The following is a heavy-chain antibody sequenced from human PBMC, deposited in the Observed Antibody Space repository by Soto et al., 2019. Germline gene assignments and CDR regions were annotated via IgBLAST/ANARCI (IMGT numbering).Heavy chain of an antibody. D-gene: IGHD6-19*01. V-gene: IGHV2-5*02. Sequence: QITLKESGPTLVKPTQTLTLTCTFSGFSLTSNAVGVGWFRQPPGKALEWLALIYLDDDNHYSPSLKSRLTFTKDTSKNQVVLIMTNMDPVDTATYYCAHGSGWLFDFWGQGTLVTVSS. J-gene: IGHJ4*02. CDR1: GFSLTSNAVG. CDR2: IYLDDDN. CDR3: AHGSGWLFDF.